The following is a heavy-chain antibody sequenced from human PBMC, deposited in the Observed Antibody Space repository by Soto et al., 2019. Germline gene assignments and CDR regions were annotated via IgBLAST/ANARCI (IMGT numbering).Heavy chain of an antibody. CDR1: GFSLSTSGVG. D-gene: IGHD3-3*01. V-gene: IGHV2-5*02. Sequence: GSGPTLVNPTQTLTLTCTCSGFSLSTSGVGVGWIRQPPGKALEWLALIYWDDDKRYSPSLKSRLTITKDTSKNQVVLTMTNMDPVDAATYYCAHGRAADFGGNWFDPWGQGTLVTVSS. CDR3: AHGRAADFGGNWFDP. CDR2: IYWDDDK. J-gene: IGHJ5*02.